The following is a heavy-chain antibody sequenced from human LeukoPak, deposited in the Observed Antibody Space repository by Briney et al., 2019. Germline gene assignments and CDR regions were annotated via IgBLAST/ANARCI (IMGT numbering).Heavy chain of an antibody. Sequence: GGSLRLSCAASGFTFSSYTVTWVRQAPGKGLDWVSYISPTSTTIYYVDSVRGRFTISRDNAKNSLYLQMNSLRVEDTAVYYCARRGNNYGYIDYWGQGTLVTVSS. J-gene: IGHJ4*02. V-gene: IGHV3-48*04. CDR3: ARRGNNYGYIDY. CDR1: GFTFSSYT. CDR2: ISPTSTTI. D-gene: IGHD1/OR15-1a*01.